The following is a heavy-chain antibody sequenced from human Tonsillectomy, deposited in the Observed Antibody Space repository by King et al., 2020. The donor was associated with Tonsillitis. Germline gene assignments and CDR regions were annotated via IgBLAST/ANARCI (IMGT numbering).Heavy chain of an antibody. CDR1: GFTFSSYA. V-gene: IGHV3-64*01. J-gene: IGHJ3*02. CDR2: ISSNGGST. Sequence: VQLVESGGGLVQPGGSLRLSCAASGFTFSSYAMHWVRQAPGKGLEYVSAISSNGGSTYYANSVKGRFTISRDNSKNTLYLQMGSLRAEDMALYYCTRLAGWLWSSYAFDIWGQGTMVTVSS. CDR3: TRLAGWLWSSYAFDI. D-gene: IGHD3-22*01.